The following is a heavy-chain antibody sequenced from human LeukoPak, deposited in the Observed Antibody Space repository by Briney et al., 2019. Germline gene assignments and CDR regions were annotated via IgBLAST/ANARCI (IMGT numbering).Heavy chain of an antibody. CDR1: GASISSYY. V-gene: IGHV4-59*01. CDR2: VYYSGST. CDR3: AREGAVGVITLDDAFDI. D-gene: IGHD3-16*02. J-gene: IGHJ3*02. Sequence: PSETLSLTCTVSGASISSYYWSWIRQPPGKGLEWIGYVYYSGSTNNNPSLKSRVTISVDTSENQFSLKLSSVTAADTAVYYCAREGAVGVITLDDAFDIWGQGTMVTVSS.